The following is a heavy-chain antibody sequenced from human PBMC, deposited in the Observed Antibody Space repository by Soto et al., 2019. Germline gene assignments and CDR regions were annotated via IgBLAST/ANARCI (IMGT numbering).Heavy chain of an antibody. V-gene: IGHV4-59*08. CDR1: GGSISSYY. J-gene: IGHJ6*02. CDR3: ARHGGGCSGGSCYGPYYGMDV. Sequence: SETLSLTCTVSGGSISSYYWSWIRQPPGKGLEWIGYIYYSGSTNYNPSLKSRVTISVDTSKNQFSLKLSSVTAADTAVYYCARHGGGCSGGSCYGPYYGMDVWGQGTTVTVSS. D-gene: IGHD2-15*01. CDR2: IYYSGST.